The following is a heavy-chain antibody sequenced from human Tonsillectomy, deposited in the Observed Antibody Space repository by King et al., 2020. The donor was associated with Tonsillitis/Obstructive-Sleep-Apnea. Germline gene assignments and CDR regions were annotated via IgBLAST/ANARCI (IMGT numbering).Heavy chain of an antibody. V-gene: IGHV2-70*15. CDR2: IDWDDDK. J-gene: IGHJ3*01. CDR3: ARIILWIVGAPGSHDAFDF. CDR1: GFSLSTGGMC. D-gene: IGHD1-26*01. Sequence: LTLKESGPALVKPTQTLTLTCTFSGFSLSTGGMCVSWIRQPPGKALEWLARIDWDDDKYYSTSLKTRFTISKDTSKNQVVLTMTNMDPVDTATYYCARIILWIVGAPGSHDAFDFWGQGTMVTVSS.